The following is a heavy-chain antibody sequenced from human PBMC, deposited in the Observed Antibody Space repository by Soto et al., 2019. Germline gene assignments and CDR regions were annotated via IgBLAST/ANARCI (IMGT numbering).Heavy chain of an antibody. CDR3: ARRGYGPGFPYYYGMDV. Sequence: SETLSLTCTVSGCSMSSYYWSWIRQPPGKGLEWIGYIYYSGSTNYNPSLTSRVTMSVDTPKNQFSLKLSSVTAADTAVYYCARRGYGPGFPYYYGMDVWGQGTTVTVSS. CDR2: IYYSGST. J-gene: IGHJ6*02. D-gene: IGHD3-10*01. V-gene: IGHV4-59*01. CDR1: GCSMSSYY.